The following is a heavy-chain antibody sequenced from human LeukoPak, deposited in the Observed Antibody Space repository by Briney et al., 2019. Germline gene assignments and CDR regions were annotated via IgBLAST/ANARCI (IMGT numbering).Heavy chain of an antibody. J-gene: IGHJ4*02. CDR1: GYTFTSYY. D-gene: IGHD3-22*01. CDR3: ARLNGYDSSGYYFDY. V-gene: IGHV1-46*01. Sequence: ASVKVSCKASGYTFTSYYMHWVRQAPGQGLEWMGIINPSGGSTSYAQKFQGRVTMTRDTSTSKVYMELSSLRSEDTAVYYCARLNGYDSSGYYFDYWGQGTLVTVSS. CDR2: INPSGGST.